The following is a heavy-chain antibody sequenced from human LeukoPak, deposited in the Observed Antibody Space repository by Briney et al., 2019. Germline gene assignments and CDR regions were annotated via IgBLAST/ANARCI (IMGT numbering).Heavy chain of an antibody. Sequence: PGGSLRLSCAASGFTFSSYSMSWVRQAPGKGLEWVSVIYSGGSTYYADSVKGRFTISRDNSKNTLYLQMNSLRAEDTAVYYCARCRGSYCSGGTCYDYYFDYWGQGTLVTVSS. J-gene: IGHJ4*02. D-gene: IGHD2-15*01. CDR3: ARCRGSYCSGGTCYDYYFDY. CDR1: GFTFSSYS. CDR2: IYSGGST. V-gene: IGHV3-53*01.